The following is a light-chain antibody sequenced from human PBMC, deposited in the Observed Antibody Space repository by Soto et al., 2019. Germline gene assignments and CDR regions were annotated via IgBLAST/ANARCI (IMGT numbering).Light chain of an antibody. CDR3: ATLDDSLSGPRLL. CDR2: ANN. V-gene: IGLV1-47*01. Sequence: QSVLTRPPSASATPGQRVTISCSGSSSNIGSNYVYWYQQLPGTAPKLLIYANNQRPSGVPDRFSGSKSGTSACLAISGLHPEDDANSYCATLDDSLSGPRLLFGRGTKLTVL. J-gene: IGLJ2*01. CDR1: SSNIGSNY.